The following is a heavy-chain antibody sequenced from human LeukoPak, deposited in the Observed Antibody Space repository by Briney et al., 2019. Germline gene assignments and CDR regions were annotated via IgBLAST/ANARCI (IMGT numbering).Heavy chain of an antibody. J-gene: IGHJ4*02. CDR2: ISYSGAT. V-gene: IGHV4-39*01. D-gene: IGHD6-13*01. CDR3: ARHRREQQLELFDS. CDR1: GGSISSSDYY. Sequence: SVTLSLTCTVSGGSISSSDYYWGWIRQPPGEGLEWIGSISYSGATDHNPSLKSRVTISVDTSKNQSSLKLSFVTAADTAVYYCARHRREQQLELFDSWGQGTLVTVSS.